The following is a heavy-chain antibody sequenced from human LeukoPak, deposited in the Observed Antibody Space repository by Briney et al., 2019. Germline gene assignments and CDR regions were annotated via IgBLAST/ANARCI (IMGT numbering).Heavy chain of an antibody. D-gene: IGHD6-19*01. Sequence: PGGSLRLSCAASGSSFSTYSMHWVRQAPGKGLEWVSSISSTSTYIYYADSVKGRFTLSKDNAKNSMYLQMNSLRAEDTAVYYCARAVAGTEWYFDLWGRGTLVTVSP. V-gene: IGHV3-21*01. CDR2: ISSTSTYI. CDR1: GSSFSTYS. CDR3: ARAVAGTEWYFDL. J-gene: IGHJ2*01.